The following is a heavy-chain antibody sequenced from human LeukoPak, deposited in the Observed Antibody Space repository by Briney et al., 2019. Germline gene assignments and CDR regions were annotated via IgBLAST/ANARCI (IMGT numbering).Heavy chain of an antibody. V-gene: IGHV4-4*07. CDR2: IYTSGIT. CDR1: GDSISSYY. Sequence: NPSETLSLTCTVSGDSISSYYWSWIRQPAGKGLEWIGRIYTSGITNYNPSLKSRVTMSVDTSKNQFSLKVNSVTAADTAVYYCARAPDYLTNWFDPWGQGTLVTVSS. D-gene: IGHD4-11*01. CDR3: ARAPDYLTNWFDP. J-gene: IGHJ5*02.